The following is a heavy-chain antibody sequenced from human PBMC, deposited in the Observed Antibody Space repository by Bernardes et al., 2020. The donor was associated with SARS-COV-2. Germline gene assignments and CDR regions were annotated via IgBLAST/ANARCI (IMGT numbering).Heavy chain of an antibody. D-gene: IGHD2-15*01. J-gene: IGHJ6*02. CDR1: GRSISSSSSYS. Sequence: SETLSLTRTVSGRSISSSSSYSWAWLRQPPGNRLQWIATIDYSGSTYYHSSLKSRVTISVDRSNNQFSLKMNSVTAADTAVYYCARLVVVAISYYYGMDVWGQGTSVTVSS. CDR2: IDYSGST. V-gene: IGHV4-39*01. CDR3: ARLVVVAISYYYGMDV.